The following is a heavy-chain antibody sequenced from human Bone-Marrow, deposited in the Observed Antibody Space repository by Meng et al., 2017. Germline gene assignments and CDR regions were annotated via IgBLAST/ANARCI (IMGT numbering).Heavy chain of an antibody. Sequence: EFGLQLRTPIQTLALIRPFYELSLSSGVVGVCLIRQPSSKVLECPALIYWDDDKRHHPSLKNRLTITKDTSKNQVVLTMTNMDPVDTATYYCAHRLAYSGNWDVGWFDPWGQGTLVTVSS. CDR3: AHRLAYSGNWDVGWFDP. CDR2: IYWDDDK. D-gene: IGHD6-13*01. CDR1: ELSLSSGVVG. V-gene: IGHV2-5*02. J-gene: IGHJ5*02.